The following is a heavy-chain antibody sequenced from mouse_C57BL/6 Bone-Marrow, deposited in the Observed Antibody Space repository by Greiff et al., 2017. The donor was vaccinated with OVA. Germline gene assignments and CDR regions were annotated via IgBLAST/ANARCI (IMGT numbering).Heavy chain of an antibody. CDR1: GYTFTSYW. V-gene: IGHV1-64*01. D-gene: IGHD1-1*01. CDR2: IHPNSGST. J-gene: IGHJ4*01. CDR3: ARHYGSYAMDD. Sequence: QVQLQQPGAELVKPGASVKLSCKASGYTFTSYWMHWVKQRPGQGLEWIGMIHPNSGSTNYNEKFKSKATLTVDKSSSTADMQLSSLTSEDSAVYYCARHYGSYAMDDWGQGTSVTVSS.